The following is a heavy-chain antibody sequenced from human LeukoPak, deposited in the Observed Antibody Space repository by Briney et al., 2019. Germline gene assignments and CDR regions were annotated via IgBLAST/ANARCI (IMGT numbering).Heavy chain of an antibody. CDR2: IKSKTDGGTT. D-gene: IGHD1-26*01. CDR3: ITDPGEWEPI. CDR1: GLTFCNAW. V-gene: IGHV3-15*01. Sequence: GGSLRLSCAASGLTFCNAWMSWVRQAPGKGLEWVGRIKSKTDGGTTDYGAPVKGRFIISRDDSKNTLYLQMNGLKIEDTAVYYCITDPGEWEPIWGQGTMVTVSS. J-gene: IGHJ3*02.